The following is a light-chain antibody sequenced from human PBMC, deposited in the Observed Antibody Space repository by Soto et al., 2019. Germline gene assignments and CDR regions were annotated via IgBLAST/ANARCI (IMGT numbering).Light chain of an antibody. CDR3: QQRSNWPPLT. CDR2: GAS. V-gene: IGKV3-11*01. J-gene: IGKJ4*01. Sequence: IVLTQSPATLSLSPWERASLSCRASQSIGKYLAWYQQRPGQAPRLLTYGASTRATGIPARFSGSGSGTDFTLTISRLEPEDFAVYYCQQRSNWPPLTFGGGTKVDIK. CDR1: QSIGKY.